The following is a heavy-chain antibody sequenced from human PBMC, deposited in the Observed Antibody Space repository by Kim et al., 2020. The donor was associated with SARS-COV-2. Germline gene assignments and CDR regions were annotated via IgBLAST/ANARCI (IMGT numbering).Heavy chain of an antibody. CDR3: ATGRVAGPPAWFDP. Sequence: ASVKVSCKVSGYTLTELSMHWVRQDPGKGLEWMGGFDPEDGETIYAQKFQGRVTMTEDTSTDTAYMELSSLRSEDTAVYYCATGRVAGPPAWFDPWGQGTLVTVSS. CDR2: FDPEDGET. V-gene: IGHV1-24*01. CDR1: GYTLTELS. D-gene: IGHD2-15*01. J-gene: IGHJ5*02.